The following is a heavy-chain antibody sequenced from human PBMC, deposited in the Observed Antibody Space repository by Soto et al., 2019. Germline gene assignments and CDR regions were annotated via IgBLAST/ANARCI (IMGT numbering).Heavy chain of an antibody. CDR2: ISGSNGAT. D-gene: IGHD5-12*01. CDR1: GYSFINYG. Sequence: QVKLVQSGAEVKKPGASVKVSCKISGYSFINYGMTWVRQAPGQGLEWMGWISGSNGATNYAQRFQGRVTLTTDTSTNTAYMELRSLRLDDTAIYYWAIDSKWLIINGNWFDSWGQGTLVTVSS. J-gene: IGHJ5*01. CDR3: AIDSKWLIINGNWFDS. V-gene: IGHV1-18*04.